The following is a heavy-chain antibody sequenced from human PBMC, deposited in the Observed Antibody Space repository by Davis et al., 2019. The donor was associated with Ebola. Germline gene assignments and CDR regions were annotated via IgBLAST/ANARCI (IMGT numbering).Heavy chain of an antibody. D-gene: IGHD2-15*01. CDR3: ARGGSSRPFDY. V-gene: IGHV3-23*01. J-gene: IGHJ4*02. CDR2: ISGSGGSP. CDR1: GFTASSNH. Sequence: GGSLRLSCTASGFTASSNHMSWVRQAPGKGLEWVSGISGSGGSPYFADSVQGRFTISRDNSKNTLYLQMNSLRVEDTAVYYCARGGSSRPFDYWGQGTLVTVSS.